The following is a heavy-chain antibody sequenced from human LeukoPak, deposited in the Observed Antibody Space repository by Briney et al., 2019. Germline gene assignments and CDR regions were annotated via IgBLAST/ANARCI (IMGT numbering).Heavy chain of an antibody. J-gene: IGHJ4*02. V-gene: IGHV3-48*04. Sequence: GSLRLSCAASGFTFSSYSMNWVRQAPGKGLEWVSYISSSSSTIYYADSVKGRFTISRDNAKNSLYLQMNSLRAEDTAVYYCARDHSGGPVGASDYWGQGTLVTVSS. D-gene: IGHD1-26*01. CDR2: ISSSSSTI. CDR1: GFTFSSYS. CDR3: ARDHSGGPVGASDY.